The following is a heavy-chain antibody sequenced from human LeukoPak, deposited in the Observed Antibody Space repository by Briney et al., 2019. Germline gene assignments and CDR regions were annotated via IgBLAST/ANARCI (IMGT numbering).Heavy chain of an antibody. CDR2: ISSSSSYI. D-gene: IGHD3-16*01. CDR1: GFTFSRHS. CDR3: AKLSLTNIMIRGNWFDS. Sequence: PGESLRLSCAASGFTFSRHSINWVRQAPGKGLEWVSSISSSSSYIYYADSVKGRFTISRDNSKNTLYVQMNSLRVEDTAVYYCAKLSLTNIMIRGNWFDSWGQGTLVTVSS. J-gene: IGHJ5*01. V-gene: IGHV3-21*04.